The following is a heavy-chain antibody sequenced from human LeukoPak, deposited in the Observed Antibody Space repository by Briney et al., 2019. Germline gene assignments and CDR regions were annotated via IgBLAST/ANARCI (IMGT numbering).Heavy chain of an antibody. J-gene: IGHJ6*03. CDR3: ARDSGDYYYYMDV. D-gene: IGHD3-10*01. Sequence: GASVKVSCTASGYTFTGYYMHWVRQAPGQGLEWMGWINPNSGGTNYAQKFQGRVTMTRDTSISTAYMELSRLRSDDTAVYYCARDSGDYYYYMDVWGKGTTVTISS. CDR1: GYTFTGYY. CDR2: INPNSGGT. V-gene: IGHV1-2*02.